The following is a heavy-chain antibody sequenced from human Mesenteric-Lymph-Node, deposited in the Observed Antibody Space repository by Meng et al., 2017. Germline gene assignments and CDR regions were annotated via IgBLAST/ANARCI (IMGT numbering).Heavy chain of an antibody. CDR1: GYTLTTYA. CDR3: VRGDWFDP. Sequence: QLQLVQSGSKLKKPGASVKVSCKASGYTLTTYAMNWVRQAPGQGLECMGWINTNTGNPTYAQGFTGRFVFSLDTSVNMAYLQITSLKAEDTAVYYCVRGDWFDPWGQGTLVTVSS. V-gene: IGHV7-4-1*04. CDR2: INTNTGNP. J-gene: IGHJ5*02.